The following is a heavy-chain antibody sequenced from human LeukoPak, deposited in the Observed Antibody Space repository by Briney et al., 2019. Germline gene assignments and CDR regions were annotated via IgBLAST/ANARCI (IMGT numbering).Heavy chain of an antibody. Sequence: PGGSLRLSCTASGFTFGDYAMTCVRQAPGKGLEWVGFIRSNLYGGTPEYAASVKGRFTISRDDSNSIAYLEMDSLKTDDTAVYYCTRDQTPYYWGQGTLVTVSS. CDR3: TRDQTPYY. J-gene: IGHJ4*02. V-gene: IGHV3-49*04. CDR2: IRSNLYGGTP. CDR1: GFTFGDYA.